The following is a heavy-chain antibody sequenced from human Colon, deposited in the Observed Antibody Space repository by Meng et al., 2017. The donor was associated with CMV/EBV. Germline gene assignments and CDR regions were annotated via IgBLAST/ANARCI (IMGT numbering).Heavy chain of an antibody. CDR2: ISPALGIA. D-gene: IGHD6-6*01. V-gene: IGHV1-69*04. J-gene: IGHJ4*02. Sequence: SVQVSCKASAGTFKSYSISWVRQAPGQGLEWMGRISPALGIASYAQKFPDRVTITADISTSTAYMELTTLRSDDTAVYYCARDMLWGSSSTYFDSWGQGTLVTVSS. CDR3: ARDMLWGSSSTYFDS. CDR1: AGTFKSYS.